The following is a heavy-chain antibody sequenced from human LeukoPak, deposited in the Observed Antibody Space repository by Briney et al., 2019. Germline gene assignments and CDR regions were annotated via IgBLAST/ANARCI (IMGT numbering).Heavy chain of an antibody. CDR2: IKKDGSEK. J-gene: IGHJ5*02. Sequence: GGSLRLSCAASGFTFSRYWLNWVRQAPGKGLEWVANIKKDGSEKNYADSVRGRFTISRDNAQNSAYLQMNSLRAEDAAVYYCGRGSGGFSGIDPWGQGTLVTVSS. V-gene: IGHV3-7*01. D-gene: IGHD2-15*01. CDR1: GFTFSRYW. CDR3: GRGSGGFSGIDP.